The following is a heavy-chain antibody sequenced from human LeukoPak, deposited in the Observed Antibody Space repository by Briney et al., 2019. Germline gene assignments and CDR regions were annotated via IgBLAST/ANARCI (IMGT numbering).Heavy chain of an antibody. J-gene: IGHJ3*02. CDR3: ARDPAGPGRAFDI. D-gene: IGHD6-19*01. CDR2: IYYSGST. V-gene: IGHV4-59*01. CDR1: GGSISSYY. Sequence: PSETLSLTCTVSGGSISSYYWSWIRQPPGKGLEWIGYIYYSGSTNYNPSLKSRVTISVDTSKNQFSLKLSSVTAADTAVYYCARDPAGPGRAFDIWGQGTMVTVSS.